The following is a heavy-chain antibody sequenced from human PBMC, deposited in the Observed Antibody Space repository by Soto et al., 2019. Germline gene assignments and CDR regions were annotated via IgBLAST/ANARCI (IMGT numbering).Heavy chain of an antibody. Sequence: GGSLRLSCAASGFTFSSYAMSWVRQAPGKGLEWVSAISGSGGSTYYADSVKGRFTISRDNSKNTLYLQMNSLRAEDTAVYYCAKDPWAGGFGELLSDYWGQGTLVTVSS. J-gene: IGHJ4*02. V-gene: IGHV3-23*01. CDR2: ISGSGGST. CDR1: GFTFSSYA. CDR3: AKDPWAGGFGELLSDY. D-gene: IGHD3-10*01.